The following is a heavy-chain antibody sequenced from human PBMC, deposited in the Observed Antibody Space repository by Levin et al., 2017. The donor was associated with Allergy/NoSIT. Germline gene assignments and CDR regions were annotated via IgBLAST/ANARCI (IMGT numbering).Heavy chain of an antibody. D-gene: IGHD2-2*03. J-gene: IGHJ4*02. CDR1: GGSISGGGYH. V-gene: IGHV4-31*03. CDR2: SYYSGST. CDR3: AREDGSTFDF. Sequence: SETLSLTCTVSGGSISGGGYHWTWIRQHPEKGLEWIGYSYYSGSTFYNPSLKSRLMISVDTSKNQFSLNVSSVTAADTAVYCCAREDGSTFDFWGQGALVTVAS.